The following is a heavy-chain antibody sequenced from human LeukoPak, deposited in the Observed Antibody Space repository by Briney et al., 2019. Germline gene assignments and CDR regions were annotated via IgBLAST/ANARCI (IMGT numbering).Heavy chain of an antibody. CDR1: GYTFTSYS. D-gene: IGHD4-17*01. CDR2: ISAYNGNT. CDR3: ASQTTVTTDDAFDI. Sequence: GASVKVSCTASGYTFTSYSISWVRQAPGQGLEWMGWISAYNGNTNYAQKLQGRVTMTTDTSTSTAYMELRSLRSDDTAVYYCASQTTVTTDDAFDIWGQGTMVTVSS. V-gene: IGHV1-18*01. J-gene: IGHJ3*02.